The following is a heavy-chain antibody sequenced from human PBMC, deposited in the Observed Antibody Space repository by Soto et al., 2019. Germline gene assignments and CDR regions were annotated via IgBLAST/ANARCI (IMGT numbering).Heavy chain of an antibody. D-gene: IGHD6-19*01. J-gene: IGHJ5*02. CDR2: ISWNSGSI. CDR1: GFTFDDYA. V-gene: IGHV3-9*01. CDR3: AKDGGYSSGRYGA. Sequence: GGSLRLSCAASGFTFDDYAMHWVRQAPGKGLEWVSGISWNSGSIGYADSVKGRFTISRDNAKNSLYLQMNSLRAEDTALYYCAKDGGYSSGRYGAWGQGTLVTVSS.